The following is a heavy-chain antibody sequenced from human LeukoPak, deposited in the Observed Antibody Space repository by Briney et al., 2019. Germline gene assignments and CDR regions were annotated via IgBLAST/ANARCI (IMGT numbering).Heavy chain of an antibody. CDR1: GYTFTDYY. CDR3: ARTSDTWLQLPSFGY. D-gene: IGHD5-24*01. Sequence: ASVKVSCKASGYTFTDYYMHWVRQAPGQGLEWMGRINPNSGGTNYAQKFQGRVTMTRDTSISTAYMELSRLRSDDTAVYYCARTSDTWLQLPSFGYWGQGTLVTVSS. V-gene: IGHV1-2*06. CDR2: INPNSGGT. J-gene: IGHJ4*02.